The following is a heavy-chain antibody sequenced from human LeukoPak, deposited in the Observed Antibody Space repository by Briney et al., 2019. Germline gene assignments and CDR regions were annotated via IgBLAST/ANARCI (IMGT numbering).Heavy chain of an antibody. CDR2: IYYSGST. V-gene: IGHV4-59*01. D-gene: IGHD2-8*02. CDR3: ARDRSRGTEGYYFDY. CDR1: GGSKSSYY. Sequence: PSETLSLTCTVSGGSKSSYYWSCIRQPPGKGLEWIGYIYYSGSTNYNPSLKSRVTISVDTSKNQFSLKLSSVTAADTAVYYCARDRSRGTEGYYFDYWGQGTLVTVSS. J-gene: IGHJ4*02.